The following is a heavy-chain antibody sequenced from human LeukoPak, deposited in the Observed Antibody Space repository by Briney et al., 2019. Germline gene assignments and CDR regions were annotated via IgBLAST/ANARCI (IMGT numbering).Heavy chain of an antibody. CDR1: GYTFTTYW. CDR3: ARRPSADYYPRFDP. CDR2: IHPGDSDT. J-gene: IGHJ5*02. D-gene: IGHD3-10*01. Sequence: GESLKISCEGSGYTFTTYWIGWVRQVPGKGLEWMGIIHPGDSDTRYSPSFQGQVTISVDKSINTAYLQWSSLKASDTAIYYCARRPSADYYPRFDPWGQGTLVTVSS. V-gene: IGHV5-51*01.